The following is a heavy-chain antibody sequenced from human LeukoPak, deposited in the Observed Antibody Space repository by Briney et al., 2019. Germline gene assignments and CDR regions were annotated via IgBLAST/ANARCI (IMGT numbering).Heavy chain of an antibody. Sequence: SETLSLTCAVYGGSFSGYYWSWIRQPPGKGLEWIGEINHSGSTNYNPSLKSRVTISVDTSKNQFSLKLSSVTVADTAVYYCARGVEAANLDYWGQGTLVTVSS. J-gene: IGHJ4*02. CDR3: ARGVEAANLDY. D-gene: IGHD6-13*01. CDR1: GGSFSGYY. CDR2: INHSGST. V-gene: IGHV4-34*01.